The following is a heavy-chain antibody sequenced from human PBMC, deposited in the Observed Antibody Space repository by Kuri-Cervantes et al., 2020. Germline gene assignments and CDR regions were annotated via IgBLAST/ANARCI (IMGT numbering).Heavy chain of an antibody. CDR1: GGTFSSYA. D-gene: IGHD2-2*01. Sequence: SVKVSCKASGGTFSSYAISWVRQAPGQGLEWMGGIIPIFGTANYAQKFRGRVTITADKSTSTAYMELSSLRSEDTAVYYCARVRVPATAYYYYYYMDVWGKGTTVTVSS. CDR3: ARVRVPATAYYYYYYMDV. CDR2: IIPIFGTA. J-gene: IGHJ6*03. V-gene: IGHV1-69*06.